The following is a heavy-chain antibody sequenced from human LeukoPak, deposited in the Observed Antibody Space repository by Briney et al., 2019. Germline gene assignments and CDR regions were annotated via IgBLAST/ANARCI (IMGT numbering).Heavy chain of an antibody. CDR1: GFTFSSYS. CDR2: ITSSSSYI. CDR3: ARSARLMKGVVEVTALDD. J-gene: IGHJ4*02. V-gene: IGHV3-21*01. Sequence: GGSLRLSCAASGFTFSSYSMNWVRQAPGKGLEWVSSITSSSSYIYYADSVKGRFTISRDNAKNSVYLEMNSLRADDTAVYYCARSARLMKGVVEVTALDDWGQGTLVTVSS. D-gene: IGHD3-3*01.